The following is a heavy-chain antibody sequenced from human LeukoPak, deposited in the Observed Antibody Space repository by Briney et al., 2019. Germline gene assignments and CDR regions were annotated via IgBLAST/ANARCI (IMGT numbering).Heavy chain of an antibody. J-gene: IGHJ4*02. D-gene: IGHD6-19*01. CDR1: GYSISSSNW. Sequence: SDTLSLTCAVSGYSISSSNWWGLIRQPPGKGLEWIGYIYYSGSTYYNPSLKSRVTMSVDTSKNQFSLKLSSVTAVDTAVYYCARRGSGWSFDYWGQGTLVAVSS. V-gene: IGHV4-28*01. CDR3: ARRGSGWSFDY. CDR2: IYYSGST.